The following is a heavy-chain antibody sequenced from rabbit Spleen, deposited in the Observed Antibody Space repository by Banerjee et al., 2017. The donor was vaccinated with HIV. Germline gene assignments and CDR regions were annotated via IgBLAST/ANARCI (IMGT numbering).Heavy chain of an antibody. D-gene: IGHD8-1*01. Sequence: QEQLVESGGGLVKPGASLTLTCTASEFSFNVDYVMCWVRQAPGKGLEWIGCMNTYTTKTVYATWAKDPFTISKTSSTTVTLQMTSLTAADTATYFCARDAGSYDYIDVYFNLWGPGTLVTVS. CDR3: ARDAGSYDYIDVYFNL. V-gene: IGHV1S45*01. CDR1: EFSFNVDYV. CDR2: MNTYTTKT. J-gene: IGHJ4*01.